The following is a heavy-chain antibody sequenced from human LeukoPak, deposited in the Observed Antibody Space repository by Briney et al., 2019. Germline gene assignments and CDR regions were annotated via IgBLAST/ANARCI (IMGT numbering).Heavy chain of an antibody. J-gene: IGHJ4*02. Sequence: SETLSLTCTVSGGSIISGDYYWTWIRQPPGRGLEWIGYTYYSGSTLYNPSLKSRVTISVDTSKNQFSLKLSSVTAADTAVYYCARDQRGSGWYEIYWGQGTLVTVSS. CDR2: TYYSGST. CDR3: ARDQRGSGWYEIY. CDR1: GGSIISGDYY. V-gene: IGHV4-30-4*01. D-gene: IGHD6-19*01.